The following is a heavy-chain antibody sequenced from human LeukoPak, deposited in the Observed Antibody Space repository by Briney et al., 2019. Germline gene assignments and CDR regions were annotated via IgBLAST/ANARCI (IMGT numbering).Heavy chain of an antibody. D-gene: IGHD4-11*01. CDR2: ISGSGGST. J-gene: IGHJ4*02. CDR1: GFTFSSNY. CDR3: AKDLATVIGKDYFDY. V-gene: IGHV3-23*01. Sequence: GGSLILSCAASGFTFSSNYMNWVRQAPGKGLEWVSAISGSGGSTYYADSVKGRFTISRDNSKNTLYLQMNSLRAEDTAVYYCAKDLATVIGKDYFDYWGQGTLVTVSS.